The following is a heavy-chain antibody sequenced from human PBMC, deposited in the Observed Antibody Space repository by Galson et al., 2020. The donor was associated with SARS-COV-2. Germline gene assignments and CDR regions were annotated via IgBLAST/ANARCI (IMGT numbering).Heavy chain of an antibody. CDR3: ARGTQPDPLITIFGVVINSHAFDI. CDR1: GGSISSSSYY. D-gene: IGHD3-3*01. Sequence: SETLSLTCTVSGGSISSSSYYWGWIRQPPGKGLEWIGSIYYSGSTYYNPSLKSRVTISVDTSKNQFSLKLSSVTAADTAVYYCARGTQPDPLITIFGVVINSHAFDIWGQGTMVTVSS. J-gene: IGHJ3*02. CDR2: IYYSGST. V-gene: IGHV4-39*07.